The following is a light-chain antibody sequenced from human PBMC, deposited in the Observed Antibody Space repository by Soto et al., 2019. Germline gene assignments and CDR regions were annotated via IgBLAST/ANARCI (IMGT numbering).Light chain of an antibody. J-gene: IGKJ1*01. V-gene: IGKV3-20*01. CDR3: QQYGSSGT. CDR1: QSVSNNY. Sequence: EIVLTQSPGTLSLSPGERATLSCRASQSVSNNYLAWYQQKPGQAPMLLIYGASNRATGIPDRFSGSGSGTDFTLTISRLEPKDFAVYYCQQYGSSGTFGQVTKVEIK. CDR2: GAS.